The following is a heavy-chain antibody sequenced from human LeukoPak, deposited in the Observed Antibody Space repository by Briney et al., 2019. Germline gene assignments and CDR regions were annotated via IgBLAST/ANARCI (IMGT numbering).Heavy chain of an antibody. CDR2: IRSKANSYAT. D-gene: IGHD3-22*01. J-gene: IGHJ4*02. CDR3: TRPSYDSSVSGVVY. V-gene: IGHV3-73*01. Sequence: PGGSLRLSCATSGFTFSGSAIHWVRQASGKGLEWVGRIRSKANSYATTDVASVRVRFSISRDDSKNTAYLQMNSLKTEDTAVNYCTRPSYDSSVSGVVYWGQGTLVTVSS. CDR1: GFTFSGSA.